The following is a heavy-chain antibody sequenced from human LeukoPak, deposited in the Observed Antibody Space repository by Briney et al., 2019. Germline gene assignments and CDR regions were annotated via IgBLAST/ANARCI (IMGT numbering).Heavy chain of an antibody. Sequence: ASVKVSCKASGYTFTSYDINWVRQATGQGLEWMGWMNPNSGNTGYAQKFQGRVTITRNTSISTAYMELSSLRSEDTAVYYCARGGYSGNYYYMDVWGKGTTVTVSS. CDR2: MNPNSGNT. D-gene: IGHD2-15*01. CDR1: GYTFTSYD. J-gene: IGHJ6*03. V-gene: IGHV1-8*03. CDR3: ARGGYSGNYYYMDV.